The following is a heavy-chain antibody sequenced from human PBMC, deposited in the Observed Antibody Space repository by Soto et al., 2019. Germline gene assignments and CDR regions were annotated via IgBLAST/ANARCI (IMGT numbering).Heavy chain of an antibody. CDR1: GGSISSGGYY. Sequence: QVQLQESGPGLVKPSQTLSLTCTVSGGSISSGGYYWSWIRQHPGKGLEWLGYIYYSGNTYYNPSLKRRVTISVDTSKNQFTLKLSSVTAADTAVYYCARVFGFGGMDVWGQGTTVTVS. J-gene: IGHJ6*02. CDR3: ARVFGFGGMDV. V-gene: IGHV4-31*03. D-gene: IGHD3-10*01. CDR2: IYYSGNT.